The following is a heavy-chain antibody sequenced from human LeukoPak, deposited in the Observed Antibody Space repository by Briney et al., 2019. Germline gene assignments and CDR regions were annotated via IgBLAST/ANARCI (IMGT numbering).Heavy chain of an antibody. J-gene: IGHJ3*02. V-gene: IGHV1-46*01. CDR1: GYTFTSYY. Sequence: ASVKVSCKASGYTFTSYYMHWVRQAPGQGLEWMGIINPSGGSTSYAQKFQGRVTMTRDTSTSTVYMELSSLRSEDTAVYYCARGGGGWELQWSGAFDTWGQGTMVTVSS. CDR2: INPSGGST. D-gene: IGHD1-26*01. CDR3: ARGGGGWELQWSGAFDT.